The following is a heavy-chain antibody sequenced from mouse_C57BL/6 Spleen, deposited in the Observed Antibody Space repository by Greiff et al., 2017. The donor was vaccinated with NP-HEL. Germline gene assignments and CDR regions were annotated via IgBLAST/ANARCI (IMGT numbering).Heavy chain of an antibody. J-gene: IGHJ2*01. V-gene: IGHV1-19*01. CDR1: GYTFTDYY. CDR2: INPYNGGT. D-gene: IGHD2-4*01. Sequence: VQLQQSGPVLVKPGASVKMSCKASGYTFTDYYMNWVKQSHGKSLEWIGVINPYNGGTSYNQKFKGKATLTVDKSSSTAYMELNSLTSEDSAVYYCARSYDYDGGDYFDYWGQGTTLTVSS. CDR3: ARSYDYDGGDYFDY.